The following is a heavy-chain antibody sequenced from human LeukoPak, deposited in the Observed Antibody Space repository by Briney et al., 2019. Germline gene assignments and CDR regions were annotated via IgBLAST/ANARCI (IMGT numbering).Heavy chain of an antibody. CDR1: GFTFSTYA. D-gene: IGHD3-10*01. J-gene: IGHJ3*02. V-gene: IGHV3-30*14. Sequence: PGRSLRLSCAASGFTFSTYAMHWVRQAPGKGLEWVAVISYDGSSKNYGDSVKGRFTISRENAKNSLYLQMNSLRAGDTAVYYCARRGVFDAFDIWGQGTMVTVSS. CDR2: ISYDGSSK. CDR3: ARRGVFDAFDI.